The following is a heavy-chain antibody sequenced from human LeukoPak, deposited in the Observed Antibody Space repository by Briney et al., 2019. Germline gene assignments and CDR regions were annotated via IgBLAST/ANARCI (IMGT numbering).Heavy chain of an antibody. V-gene: IGHV3-48*01. D-gene: IGHD2-15*01. CDR2: ISGSSSAM. Sequence: PGGSLRLSCAASGFTFSTYTMNWVRQAPGKGLEWVSYISGSSSAMDYADSVKGRFTISRDNAKNSLYLQMNSLRAEDTAVYYCARGYCSGGTCYGHFDYWGQGTLVTVSS. CDR3: ARGYCSGGTCYGHFDY. J-gene: IGHJ4*02. CDR1: GFTFSTYT.